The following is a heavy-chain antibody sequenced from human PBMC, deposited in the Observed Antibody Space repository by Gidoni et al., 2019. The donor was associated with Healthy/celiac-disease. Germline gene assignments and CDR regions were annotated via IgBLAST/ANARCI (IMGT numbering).Heavy chain of an antibody. V-gene: IGHV3-7*03. CDR3: ARGGVAARRFGAFDI. CDR2: IKQDGSEK. D-gene: IGHD6-6*01. J-gene: IGHJ3*02. Sequence: EVQLVESGGGLVQPGGSLRLSCAASGFTFSSYWMSWVRQAPGKGLEWVANIKQDGSEKYYVDSVKGRFTISRDNAKNSLYLQMNSLRAEDTAVYYCARGGVAARRFGAFDIWGQGTMVTVSS. CDR1: GFTFSSYW.